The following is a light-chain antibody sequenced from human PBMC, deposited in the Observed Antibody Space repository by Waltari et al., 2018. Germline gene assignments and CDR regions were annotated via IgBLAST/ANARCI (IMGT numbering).Light chain of an antibody. V-gene: IGLV2-23*02. CDR2: EVS. CDR1: SSDVGSYNL. Sequence: QSALTQPASVSGSPGQSITISCTGTSSDVGSYNLFSWYQQYPGKAPKIMIYEVSKRPSGVSNRFAGSKSGDTASLTISGLQAEDEADYYCCSYAGFSFWVFGGGTKVTVL. J-gene: IGLJ3*02. CDR3: CSYAGFSFWV.